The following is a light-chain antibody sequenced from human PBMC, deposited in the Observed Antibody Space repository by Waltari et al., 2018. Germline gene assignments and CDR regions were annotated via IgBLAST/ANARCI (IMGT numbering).Light chain of an antibody. V-gene: IGLV1-44*01. CDR3: GAWDDSLNGYV. CDR2: GDD. J-gene: IGLJ1*01. Sequence: QSVLTQPPSASGTPGQRVTISCSGSSSNIGSNNVSWSHQLPGTAPKLIISGDDQSPSGVPDRFSASKSGTSASLSISNLQSEDESDYYCGAWDDSLNGYVFGSGTKVNVL. CDR1: SSNIGSNN.